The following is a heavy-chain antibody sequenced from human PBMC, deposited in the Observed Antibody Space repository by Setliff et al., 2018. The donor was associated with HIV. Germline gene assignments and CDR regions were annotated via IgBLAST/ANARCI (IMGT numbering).Heavy chain of an antibody. CDR2: IFNTGST. CDR1: GDSISSDDHY. D-gene: IGHD6-25*01. Sequence: TLSLTCTVSGDSISSDDHYWSWIRQTPGKGLEWIGYIFNTGSTYYKSSLASRLTMSIDTSRNQFSLKLRSVTAADTAVFYCARMSVSAAVYFDSWGQGTLVPSPQ. CDR3: ARMSVSAAVYFDS. V-gene: IGHV4-30-4*08. J-gene: IGHJ4*02.